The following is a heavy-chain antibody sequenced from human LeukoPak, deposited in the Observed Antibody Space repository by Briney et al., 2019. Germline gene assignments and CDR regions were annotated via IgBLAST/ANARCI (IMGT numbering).Heavy chain of an antibody. V-gene: IGHV3-7*01. CDR2: IKQDGSEK. CDR1: GFTFSSYW. J-gene: IGHJ3*02. D-gene: IGHD5-18*01. Sequence: GGSLRLSCAASGFTFSSYWMSWVRQAPGKGLEWAANIKQDGSEKYYVDSVKGRFTISRDNAKNSLYLQMNSLRAGDTAMYYCARENVDTAMVGAFDIWGQGTMVTVSS. CDR3: ARENVDTAMVGAFDI.